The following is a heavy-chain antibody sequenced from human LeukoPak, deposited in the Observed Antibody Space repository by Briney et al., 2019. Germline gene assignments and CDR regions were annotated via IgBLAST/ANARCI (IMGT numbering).Heavy chain of an antibody. J-gene: IGHJ5*02. Sequence: GGSLRLSCTASGFTFGSYAMSWVRQAPGKELEWVSAISGSGGSTYYADSMKGRFTISRDNSKNTLYLQMNSLRAEDTAVYYCGKQTGYSSTWYLNWFDPWGQGTLVTVSS. D-gene: IGHD6-13*01. CDR3: GKQTGYSSTWYLNWFDP. V-gene: IGHV3-23*01. CDR2: ISGSGGST. CDR1: GFTFGSYA.